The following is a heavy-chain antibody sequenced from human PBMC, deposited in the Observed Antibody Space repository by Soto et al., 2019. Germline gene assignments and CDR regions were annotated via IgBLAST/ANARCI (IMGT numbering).Heavy chain of an antibody. V-gene: IGHV4-59*01. Sequence: SETLSLTCTVSGGSISSYYWSWIRQPPGKGLEWIGYIYYSGSTNYNPSLKSRVTISVGTSKNQFSLKLSSVTAADTAVYYCAREGTTGVSLSVMDXWGQGTTVTVS. J-gene: IGHJ6*02. CDR3: AREGTTGVSLSVMDX. D-gene: IGHD3-10*01. CDR1: GGSISSYY. CDR2: IYYSGST.